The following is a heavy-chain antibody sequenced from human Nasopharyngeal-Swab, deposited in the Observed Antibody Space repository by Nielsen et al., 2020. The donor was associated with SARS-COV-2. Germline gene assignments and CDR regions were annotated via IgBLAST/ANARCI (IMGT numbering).Heavy chain of an antibody. Sequence: GGSLRLSCAASGFTSSNAWMSWVRQAPGKGLEWVGRIKSKTDGGTTDYAATVKGRFTISRDDSKNTLYLQMNSLKTEDTAVYYCTTDLIRYDFWSGYYYYWGQGTLVTVSS. CDR2: IKSKTDGGTT. J-gene: IGHJ4*02. CDR1: GFTSSNAW. D-gene: IGHD3-3*01. CDR3: TTDLIRYDFWSGYYYY. V-gene: IGHV3-15*01.